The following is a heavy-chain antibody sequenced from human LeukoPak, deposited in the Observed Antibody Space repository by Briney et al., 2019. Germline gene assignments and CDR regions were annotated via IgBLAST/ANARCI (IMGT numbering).Heavy chain of an antibody. CDR3: AGSGSVFWFDP. D-gene: IGHD1-26*01. V-gene: IGHV3-21*01. CDR1: GFTFSSYS. J-gene: IGHJ5*02. CDR2: ISSSSSYT. Sequence: PGGSLRLSCVASGFTFSSYSMNWVRQAPGKGLEWVSSISSSSSYTYYADSVKGRFTISRDNSKNTLYLQMNSLRAEDTAVYYCAGSGSVFWFDPWGQGTLVTVSS.